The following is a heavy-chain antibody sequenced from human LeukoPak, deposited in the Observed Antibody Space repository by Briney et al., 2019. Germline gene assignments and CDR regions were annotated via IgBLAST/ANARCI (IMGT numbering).Heavy chain of an antibody. CDR1: GFTFSDYY. Sequence: SGGSLRLSCAASGFTFSDYYMGWIRQAPGKGLEWVSYISSSGNTIYYADSVKGRFTISRDNAKNSLYLQMNSLRAEDTAVYYCARDFRAAFDPWGQGTLVTVSS. CDR2: ISSSGNTI. CDR3: ARDFRAAFDP. J-gene: IGHJ5*02. V-gene: IGHV3-11*01. D-gene: IGHD3-10*01.